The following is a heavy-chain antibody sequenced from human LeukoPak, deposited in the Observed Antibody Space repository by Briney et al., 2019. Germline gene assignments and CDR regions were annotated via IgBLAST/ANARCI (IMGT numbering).Heavy chain of an antibody. D-gene: IGHD2-2*01. Sequence: SETLSLTCTVCGGSISSSSYYWGWIRQPPGKGLEWIGSIYYSGSTYYNPSLKSRVTISVDTSKNQFSLKLSSVTAADTAVYYCATPYCSSTSCYELAFDIWGQGTMVTVSS. V-gene: IGHV4-39*07. CDR1: GGSISSSSYY. CDR2: IYYSGST. J-gene: IGHJ3*02. CDR3: ATPYCSSTSCYELAFDI.